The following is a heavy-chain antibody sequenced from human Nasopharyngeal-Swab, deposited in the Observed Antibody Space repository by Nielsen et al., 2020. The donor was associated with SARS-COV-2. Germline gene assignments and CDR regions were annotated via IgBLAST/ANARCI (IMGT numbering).Heavy chain of an antibody. CDR2: FDPEDGET. CDR1: GYTLSELS. J-gene: IGHJ4*02. V-gene: IGHV1-24*01. Sequence: GAVKVSCKVFGYTLSELSMHWVRQAPGKGLEWMGGFDPEDGETIYAQKFQGRVTMTEDTSTDTAYMELSSLRSEDTAVYYCAFRWWRSSWYGDYWGQGTLVTVSS. CDR3: AFRWWRSSWYGDY. D-gene: IGHD6-13*01.